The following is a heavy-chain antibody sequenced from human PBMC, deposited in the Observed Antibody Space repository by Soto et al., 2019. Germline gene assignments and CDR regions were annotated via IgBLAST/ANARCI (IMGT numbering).Heavy chain of an antibody. V-gene: IGHV4-34*01. D-gene: IGHD2-15*01. CDR3: ARGGPSHIRIVLRFDP. J-gene: IGHJ5*02. CDR1: GGSFSGYY. Sequence: SETLSLTCAVYGGSFSGYYWSWIRQPPGKGLEWTGEINHSGSTNYNPSLKSRVTISVDTSKNQFSLKLSSVTAADTAVYYCARGGPSHIRIVLRFDPWGQEPWSPSP. CDR2: INHSGST.